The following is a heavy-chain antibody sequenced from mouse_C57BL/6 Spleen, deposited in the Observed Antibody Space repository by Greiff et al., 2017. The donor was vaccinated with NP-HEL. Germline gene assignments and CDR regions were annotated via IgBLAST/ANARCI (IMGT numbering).Heavy chain of an antibody. J-gene: IGHJ4*01. V-gene: IGHV2-5*01. Sequence: QVQLKESGPGLVQPSQSLSITCTVSGFSLTSYGVHWVRQSPGKGLEWLGVIWRGGSTDYNAAFMSRLSITKDNSKGQVFFKMNSLQADDTAIYDSAKNDWDYYAMDYWGQGTSVTVSS. D-gene: IGHD4-1*01. CDR1: GFSLTSYG. CDR3: AKNDWDYYAMDY. CDR2: IWRGGST.